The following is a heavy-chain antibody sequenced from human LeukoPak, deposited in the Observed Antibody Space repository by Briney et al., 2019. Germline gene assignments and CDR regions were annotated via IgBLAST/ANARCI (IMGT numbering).Heavy chain of an antibody. V-gene: IGHV3-48*04. D-gene: IGHD4-17*01. CDR2: ISSSGSGK. CDR3: ARRYYGVDY. Sequence: PRGCLTLSCAASGFTFRAFSMNWVRQAPGEGLEWVSFISSSGSGKTYAHSVKGRFTISRDNAKNSLYLQMNSLRADGTAVYYCARRYYGVDYWGQGTLVTVSS. J-gene: IGHJ4*02. CDR1: GFTFRAFS.